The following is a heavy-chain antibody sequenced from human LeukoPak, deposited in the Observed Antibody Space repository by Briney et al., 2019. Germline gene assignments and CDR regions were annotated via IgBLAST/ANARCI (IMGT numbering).Heavy chain of an antibody. D-gene: IGHD5-18*01. J-gene: IGHJ6*03. CDR3: ASRRIQLWPQFYYYYYMDV. V-gene: IGHV1-69*06. Sequence: ASVKVSCKASGGTFSSYAISWVRQAPGQGLEWMGANIPIFGTANYARKFQGRVTITADNSTSTAYMELSSLRSEDSAVYYCASRRIQLWPQFYYYYYMDVWGKGTTVTVSS. CDR1: GGTFSSYA. CDR2: NIPIFGTA.